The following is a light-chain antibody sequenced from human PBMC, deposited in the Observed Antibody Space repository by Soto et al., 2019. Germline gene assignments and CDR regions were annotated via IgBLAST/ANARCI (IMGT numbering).Light chain of an antibody. V-gene: IGKV3-15*01. J-gene: IGKJ1*01. CDR1: QSVFSS. CDR2: GAA. CDR3: QQYHNWPA. Sequence: EIVMTQSPATLSVSPGERATLSCRASQSVFSSLAWFQQKPGQAPRLLIYGAATRATGIPARFSGSGSGTEFTLTISSLQSEDFAIYYCQQYHNWPAFGQGNKVQSK.